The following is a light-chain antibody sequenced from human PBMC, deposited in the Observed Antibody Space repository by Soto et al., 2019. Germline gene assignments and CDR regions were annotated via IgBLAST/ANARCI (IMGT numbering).Light chain of an antibody. J-gene: IGKJ5*01. CDR1: QSVSNN. CDR3: LPDNHLIN. V-gene: IGKV3-15*01. Sequence: IGLKKSPATLSLAPKERATLSCRASQSVSNNYLAWYQQKPGQAPRLLIYGASTRATGIPARFSGSGSGTAFTLTIISMQSEDFAVYYCLPDNHLINFAEGTRLEIK. CDR2: GAS.